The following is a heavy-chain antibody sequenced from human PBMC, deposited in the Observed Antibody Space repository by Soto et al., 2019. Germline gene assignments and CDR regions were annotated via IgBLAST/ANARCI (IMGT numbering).Heavy chain of an antibody. CDR3: ARVRHENFGVVNRYYYYMDV. Sequence: GASVKVSCKASGYTFTSYGISWVRQAPGQGLEWMGWISAYNGNTNYAQKLQGRVTMTTDTSTSTAYMELRSLRSDDTAVYYCARVRHENFGVVNRYYYYMDVWGKGTTVTVSS. CDR2: ISAYNGNT. D-gene: IGHD3-3*01. J-gene: IGHJ6*03. V-gene: IGHV1-18*01. CDR1: GYTFTSYG.